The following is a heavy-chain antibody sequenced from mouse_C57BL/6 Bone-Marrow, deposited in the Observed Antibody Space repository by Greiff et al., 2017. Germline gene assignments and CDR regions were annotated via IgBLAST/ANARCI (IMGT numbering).Heavy chain of an antibody. V-gene: IGHV3-6*01. J-gene: IGHJ2*01. CDR1: GYSITSGYY. D-gene: IGHD1-1*01. Sequence: EVHLVESGPGLVKPSQSLSLTCSVTGYSITSGYYWNWIRQFPGNKLEWMGYISYDGSNNYNPSLKNRISITRDTSKNQFFLKLNSVTTEDTATYYCASTTVVATGGIDYWGQGTTLTVSS. CDR2: ISYDGSN. CDR3: ASTTVVATGGIDY.